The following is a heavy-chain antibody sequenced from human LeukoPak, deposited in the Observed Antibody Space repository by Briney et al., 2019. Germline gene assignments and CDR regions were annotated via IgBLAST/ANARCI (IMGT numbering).Heavy chain of an antibody. CDR1: GSTFSSYE. Sequence: GGSLRLSCAASGSTFSSYEMNWVRQAPGKGLEWVSYISSSGSTIYYADSVKGRFTISRDNAKNSLYLQMNSLRAEDTAVYYCAREAGSSGYPYYYYYGMDVWGQGTTVTVSS. V-gene: IGHV3-48*03. CDR2: ISSSGSTI. J-gene: IGHJ6*02. D-gene: IGHD3-22*01. CDR3: AREAGSSGYPYYYYYGMDV.